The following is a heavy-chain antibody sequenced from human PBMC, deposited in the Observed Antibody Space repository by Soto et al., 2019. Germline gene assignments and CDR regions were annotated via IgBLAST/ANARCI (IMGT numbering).Heavy chain of an antibody. V-gene: IGHV3-23*01. Sequence: GSLRLSCVFSGFTFSSYAMTWVRQAPGKGLEWVSAISGTGSVTYYADSVKGRFTISRDNSKNTLYLHMISLGADDTAIYYCAKGWKVLIGDVWGQGTTVTVSS. J-gene: IGHJ6*02. CDR1: GFTFSSYA. CDR3: AKGWKVLIGDV. CDR2: ISGTGSVT. D-gene: IGHD1-1*01.